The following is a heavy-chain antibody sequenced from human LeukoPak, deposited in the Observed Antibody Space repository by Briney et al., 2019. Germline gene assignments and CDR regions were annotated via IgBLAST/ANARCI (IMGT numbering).Heavy chain of an antibody. Sequence: KPSETLSLTCTVSGGSISSYYWSWIRQPPGKGLEWIGSIYDSGSTYYNPSLKTRVTVSVDTTKKQLSLKLTSVTAADTAVYYCARGVYYYHGSGNLHETGGRGTLVTVSS. J-gene: IGHJ4*02. CDR2: IYDSGST. CDR1: GGSISSYY. V-gene: IGHV4-39*01. D-gene: IGHD3-22*01. CDR3: ARGVYYYHGSGNLHET.